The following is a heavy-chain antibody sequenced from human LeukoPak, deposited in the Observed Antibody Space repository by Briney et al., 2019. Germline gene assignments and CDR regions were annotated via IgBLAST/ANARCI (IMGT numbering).Heavy chain of an antibody. J-gene: IGHJ4*02. Sequence: GGSLRLSCAAPGFTFSSYGMHWVRQAPGKGLEWVAVISYDGSNKYYADSVKGRFTISRDNSKNTLYLEMNSLRAEDTAVYYCAKTALGGYSSSWFLDYWGQGTLVTVSS. CDR2: ISYDGSNK. CDR1: GFTFSSYG. V-gene: IGHV3-30*18. D-gene: IGHD6-13*01. CDR3: AKTALGGYSSSWFLDY.